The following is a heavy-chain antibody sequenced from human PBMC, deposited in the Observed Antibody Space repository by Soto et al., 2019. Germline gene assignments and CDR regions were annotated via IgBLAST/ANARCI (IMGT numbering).Heavy chain of an antibody. CDR1: GCPCSSYA. V-gene: IGHV1-69*13. J-gene: IGHJ6*02. CDR2: IIPTFGTA. D-gene: IGHD2-2*01. Sequence: SVKVSCKASGCPCSSYAISCERQAPAQGLEWVGGIIPTFGTANYARKFPVRVTITADEATSTAYLELSSLTAEDTAVYYCARNRSLIVPAAMCYYYYCYGMGVGSQGTGVTVAS. CDR3: ARNRSLIVPAAMCYYYYCYGMGV.